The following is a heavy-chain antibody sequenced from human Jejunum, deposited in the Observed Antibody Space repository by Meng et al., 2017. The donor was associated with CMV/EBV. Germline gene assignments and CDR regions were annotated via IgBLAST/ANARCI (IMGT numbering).Heavy chain of an antibody. CDR3: ARVPSYGTSVYVMDV. Sequence: YFFTDYYIHWVRQAPGQGLEWMGWITPNSGGTIYAQRFQGRVTMTRDTSVTTAYMEVSRLRSDDSAIYYCARVPSYGTSVYVMDVWGQGTTVTVSS. CDR1: YFFTDYY. CDR2: ITPNSGGT. D-gene: IGHD3-16*01. V-gene: IGHV1-2*02. J-gene: IGHJ6*02.